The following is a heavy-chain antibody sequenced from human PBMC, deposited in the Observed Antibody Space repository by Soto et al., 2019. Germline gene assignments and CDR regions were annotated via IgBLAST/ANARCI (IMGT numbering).Heavy chain of an antibody. Sequence: GGSLRLSCTASGFTFGDYAMSWFRQAPGKGLEWVGFIRSKAYGGTTEYAASVKGRFTISRDDSKSIAYLQMNSLKTEDTAVYYCTRDPASIAAAGTDDNWFDPWGQGTLVTVSS. J-gene: IGHJ5*02. D-gene: IGHD6-13*01. CDR3: TRDPASIAAAGTDDNWFDP. CDR1: GFTFGDYA. V-gene: IGHV3-49*03. CDR2: IRSKAYGGTT.